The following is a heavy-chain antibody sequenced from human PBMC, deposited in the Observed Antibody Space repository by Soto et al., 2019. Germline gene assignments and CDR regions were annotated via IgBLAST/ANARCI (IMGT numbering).Heavy chain of an antibody. CDR2: ITGSGGST. D-gene: IGHD4-17*01. Sequence: EVQLLESGGGLVQPGGSLRLSCAASGFTFSTYAMIWVRQAPGKGLEWVSVITGSGGSTYYADSVKGRFTISRDNSKNTRYLQMNSLRAEDTAVYYCAKDRYGDYGGVDYWGQGTLVTVSS. V-gene: IGHV3-23*01. CDR1: GFTFSTYA. CDR3: AKDRYGDYGGVDY. J-gene: IGHJ4*02.